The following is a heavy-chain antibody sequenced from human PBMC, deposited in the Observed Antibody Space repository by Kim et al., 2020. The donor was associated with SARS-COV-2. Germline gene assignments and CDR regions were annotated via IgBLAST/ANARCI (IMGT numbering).Heavy chain of an antibody. Sequence: SETLSLTCTVSGGSITSYYWSWIRQPPGKGLEWIGYIYYIGGTNYNPSLKSRVPISLDTSKNQFSLKLSSVTAADTAAYYCASRGGDYYDSSGFYPFDPWGQGTLVTVSS. CDR1: GGSITSYY. J-gene: IGHJ5*02. CDR3: ASRGGDYYDSSGFYPFDP. CDR2: IYYIGGT. D-gene: IGHD3-22*01. V-gene: IGHV4-59*01.